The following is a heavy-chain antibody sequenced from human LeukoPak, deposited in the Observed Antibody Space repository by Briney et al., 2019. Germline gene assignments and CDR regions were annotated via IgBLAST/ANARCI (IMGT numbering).Heavy chain of an antibody. CDR3: AKRFRYGTLDY. J-gene: IGHJ4*02. D-gene: IGHD4-17*01. CDR1: GFTFSDYY. V-gene: IGHV3-11*06. CDR2: ISSSSSYT. Sequence: GGSLRLSCAASGFTFSDYYMSWIRQAPGKGLEWVSYISSSSSYTNYADSVKGRFTISRDNSKNTLYLQMNSLRAEDTAVCYCAKRFRYGTLDYWGQGTLVTVSS.